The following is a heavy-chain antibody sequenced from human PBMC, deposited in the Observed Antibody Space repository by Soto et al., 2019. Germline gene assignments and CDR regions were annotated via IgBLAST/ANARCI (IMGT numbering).Heavy chain of an antibody. CDR1: GFSFNTYG. CDR3: ATQSPDYANRDFDY. CDR2: VSFDGGNQ. J-gene: IGHJ4*02. V-gene: IGHV3-30*03. D-gene: IGHD4-17*01. Sequence: QAHLVESGGGVAQPGRSLRLSCAASGFSFNTYGLHWVRQAPGKGLEWVAGVSFDGGNQYYADSVKGRFTISRDNSKNTLFLQMDNLRAEDTAVYFCATQSPDYANRDFDYWGQGTLVTVSS.